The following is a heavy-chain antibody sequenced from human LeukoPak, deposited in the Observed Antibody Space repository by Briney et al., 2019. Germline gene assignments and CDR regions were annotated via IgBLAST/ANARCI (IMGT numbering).Heavy chain of an antibody. J-gene: IGHJ5*02. CDR1: GGSISSSSYY. CDR3: ARDGLLWFGEPGYNWFDP. D-gene: IGHD3-10*01. Sequence: SETLSLTCTVSGGSISSSSYYWGWIRQPPGKGLEWIGSIYYSGSTYYNPSLKSRVTISVDTSKNQFSPKLSSVTAADTAVYYCARDGLLWFGEPGYNWFDPWGQGTLVTVSS. V-gene: IGHV4-39*02. CDR2: IYYSGST.